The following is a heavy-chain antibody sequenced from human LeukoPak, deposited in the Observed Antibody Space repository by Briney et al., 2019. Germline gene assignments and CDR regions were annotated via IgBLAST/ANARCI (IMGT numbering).Heavy chain of an antibody. J-gene: IGHJ4*02. D-gene: IGHD1-26*01. CDR2: ISYDGSNK. CDR3: AKASGSGYGKDYFDY. V-gene: IGHV3-30-3*01. Sequence: GRSLRLSCAASGFTFSSYAMHWVRQAPGKGLEWVAVISYDGSNKYYADSVKGRFTISRDNSKNTLYLQMNSLRAEDTAVYYCAKASGSGYGKDYFDYWGQGTLVTVSS. CDR1: GFTFSSYA.